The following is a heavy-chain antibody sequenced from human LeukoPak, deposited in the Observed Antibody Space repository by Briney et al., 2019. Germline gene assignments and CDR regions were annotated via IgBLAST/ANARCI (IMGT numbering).Heavy chain of an antibody. CDR3: AKGHSSSWYRSGQDY. V-gene: IGHV3-23*01. Sequence: PGGSLRLSCAASGFTFSTYGMSWVRQAPGKGLEWVSAISGSGGGTYYADSVKGRFTISRDNSKNTLYLQMNSLRAEDTAVYYCAKGHSSSWYRSGQDYWGQGTLVTVSS. D-gene: IGHD6-13*01. J-gene: IGHJ4*02. CDR2: ISGSGGGT. CDR1: GFTFSTYG.